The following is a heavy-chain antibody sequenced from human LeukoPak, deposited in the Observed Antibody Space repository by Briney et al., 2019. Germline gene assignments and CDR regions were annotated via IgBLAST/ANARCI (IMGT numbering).Heavy chain of an antibody. CDR1: GFTVSSNY. CDR3: AKLSKPGRYFDY. CDR2: IYSGGST. D-gene: IGHD1-26*01. Sequence: GGSLRLSCAASGFTVSSNYMSWVRQAPGKGLEWVSVIYSGGSTYYADSVKGRFTISRDNSKNTLYLQMNSLRAEDTAVYYCAKLSKPGRYFDYWGQGTLVTVSS. J-gene: IGHJ4*02. V-gene: IGHV3-66*04.